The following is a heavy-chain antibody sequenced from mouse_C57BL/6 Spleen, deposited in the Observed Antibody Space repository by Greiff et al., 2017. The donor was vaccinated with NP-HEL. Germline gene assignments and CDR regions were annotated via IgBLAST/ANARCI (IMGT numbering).Heavy chain of an antibody. J-gene: IGHJ2*01. CDR3: TRWVGDY. Sequence: QVQLQQSGAELVRPGASVTLSCKASGYTFTDYEMHWVKQTPVHGLEWIGAIDPETGGTAYNQKFKGKAILTAAKSSSTAYMELRSLTSEDSAVYYCTRWVGDYWGQGTTLTVSS. D-gene: IGHD1-1*02. CDR2: IDPETGGT. V-gene: IGHV1-15*01. CDR1: GYTFTDYE.